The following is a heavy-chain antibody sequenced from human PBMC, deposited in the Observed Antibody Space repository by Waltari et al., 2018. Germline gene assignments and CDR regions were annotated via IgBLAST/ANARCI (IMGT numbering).Heavy chain of an antibody. J-gene: IGHJ4*02. CDR3: STRLGRIYWSGDFSYFDY. Sequence: QVQVEQSGAEVKKPGASVKVSCKVSGYTLTEVSIHWVRQAPGKGLEWMGSFDPEDGEPFYAQRFQGRVTMTEDTSTDTAYMEMTSLRSEDTAVYYCSTRLGRIYWSGDFSYFDYWGQGTLVTVSS. CDR2: FDPEDGEP. V-gene: IGHV1-24*01. D-gene: IGHD3-3*01. CDR1: GYTLTEVS.